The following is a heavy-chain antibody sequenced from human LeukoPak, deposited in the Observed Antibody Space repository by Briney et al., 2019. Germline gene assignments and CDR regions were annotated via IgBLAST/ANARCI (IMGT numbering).Heavy chain of an antibody. D-gene: IGHD6-13*01. CDR1: GGSISSYY. J-gene: IGHJ5*02. CDR3: ARDINIAAAGMFDP. CDR2: IYYSGST. V-gene: IGHV4-59*01. Sequence: PSETLSLTCTVSGGSISSYYWSWIRQPPGKGLEWIGYIYYSGSTNYNPSLKSRVTISVDTSKNQFSLKLSSVTAADTAVYYCARDINIAAAGMFDPWGQGTLVTVSS.